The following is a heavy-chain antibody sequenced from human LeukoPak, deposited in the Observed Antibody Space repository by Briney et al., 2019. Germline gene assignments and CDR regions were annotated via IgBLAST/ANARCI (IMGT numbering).Heavy chain of an antibody. CDR3: ATGGGYCSGGSCYGSNY. J-gene: IGHJ4*02. CDR1: GFTFSSYS. CDR2: ISSSSSYI. Sequence: GGSLRLSCAASGFTFSSYSMNWVRQAPGKGLEWVSSISSSSSYIYYADSVKGRFTISRDNAKNSLYLQMHRLRAEDTAVYYCATGGGYCSGGSCYGSNYWGQGTLVTVSS. D-gene: IGHD2-15*01. V-gene: IGHV3-21*01.